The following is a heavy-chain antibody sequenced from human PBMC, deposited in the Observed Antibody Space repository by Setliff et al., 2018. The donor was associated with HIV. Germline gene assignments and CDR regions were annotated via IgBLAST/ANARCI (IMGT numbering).Heavy chain of an antibody. Sequence: PGGSLRLSCAASGFTFSNYNMNWVRQAPGKGLEWVSSISSSSSYIYYADSVKGRFTISRDNAKNSLYLQMNSLRAEDTAVYYCARDRYYYDSSGYYYGSGPEPLYYFDYWGQGTLVTVS. J-gene: IGHJ4*02. D-gene: IGHD3-22*01. CDR3: ARDRYYYDSSGYYYGSGPEPLYYFDY. V-gene: IGHV3-21*01. CDR2: ISSSSSYI. CDR1: GFTFSNYN.